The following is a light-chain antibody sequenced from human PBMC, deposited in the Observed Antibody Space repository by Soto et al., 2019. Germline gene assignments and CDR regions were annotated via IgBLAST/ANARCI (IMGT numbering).Light chain of an antibody. J-gene: IGLJ2*01. CDR2: ADN. V-gene: IGLV1-40*01. Sequence: QSVLTQTPSVSGAPGQKITMSCTGRSSNIGAGYEVHWYQQLPGAAPRLLIYADNNRPSGVPDRFSASNSGTSASLAITGLQGEDEAVYYCQSYDTSLSGVIFGAGTKLTVL. CDR3: QSYDTSLSGVI. CDR1: SSNIGAGYE.